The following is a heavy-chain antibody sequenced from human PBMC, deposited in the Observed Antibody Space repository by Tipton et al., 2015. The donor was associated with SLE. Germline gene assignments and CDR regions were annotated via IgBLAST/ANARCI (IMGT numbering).Heavy chain of an antibody. CDR1: GINFDDYA. CDR3: TKDIRPTVLVAYYAVEI. Sequence: SLRLSCATSGINFDDYAFHWVRQAPGKGLEWVSGISWNSANILYADSVQGRFTISRDNAKSTLYLEMNSLRSEDTAFYYCTKDIRPTVLVAYYAVEIWGQGTMVSVSS. V-gene: IGHV3-9*01. J-gene: IGHJ3*02. D-gene: IGHD4-11*01. CDR2: ISWNSANI.